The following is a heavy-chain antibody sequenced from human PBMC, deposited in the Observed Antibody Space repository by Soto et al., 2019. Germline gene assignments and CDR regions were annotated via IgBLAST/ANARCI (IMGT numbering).Heavy chain of an antibody. CDR3: ARDYDFSGWGHFDY. D-gene: IGHD6-19*01. J-gene: IGHJ4*02. CDR1: GFTFSSYA. V-gene: IGHV3-30-3*01. CDR2: ISYDGSNK. Sequence: ESGGGVVQPGRCLRLSYAASGFTFSSYAMHRVRQAPGKELEWVAVISYDGSNKYYADSVKGRFTISRDNSKNTLYLQMNSLRAEDTAVYYCARDYDFSGWGHFDYWGQGTLVTVSS.